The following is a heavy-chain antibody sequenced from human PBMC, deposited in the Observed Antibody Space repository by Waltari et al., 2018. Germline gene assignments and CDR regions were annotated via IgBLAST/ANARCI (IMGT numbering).Heavy chain of an antibody. CDR3: ASPNTPIAARPGNYYYGMDV. Sequence: EVQLVESGGGLVQPGGSLRLSCAASGFTFSSYWMHWVRQAPGKGLVWVSRINRDGSSTSYADAVKGRVTISSDNAKNTLYLQMNSLRAEDTAVYYCASPNTPIAARPGNYYYGMDVWGQGTTVTVSS. CDR2: INRDGSST. CDR1: GFTFSSYW. V-gene: IGHV3-74*01. D-gene: IGHD6-6*01. J-gene: IGHJ6*02.